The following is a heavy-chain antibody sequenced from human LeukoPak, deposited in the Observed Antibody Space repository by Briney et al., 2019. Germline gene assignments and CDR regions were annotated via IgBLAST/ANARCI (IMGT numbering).Heavy chain of an antibody. J-gene: IGHJ4*02. CDR2: ISGGSSTI. D-gene: IGHD6-19*01. Sequence: QSGGSLRLSCAASGFTLSSYSMNWVRQAPGKGLEWVSYISGGSSTIYYADSVKGRSTVSRDNAKNSLYLLMDTLRAEDTAVYYCARVGSNQWLDYWGQGTLVTVSS. V-gene: IGHV3-48*01. CDR1: GFTLSSYS. CDR3: ARVGSNQWLDY.